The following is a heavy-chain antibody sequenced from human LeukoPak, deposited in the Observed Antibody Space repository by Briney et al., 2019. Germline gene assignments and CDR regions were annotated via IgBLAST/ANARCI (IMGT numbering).Heavy chain of an antibody. D-gene: IGHD3-10*01. J-gene: IGHJ3*02. CDR1: GFTFSSYA. Sequence: PGGSLRLSCAASGFTFSSYAMSWVRQAPGQGLEWVSTISVAGGSTGYADSVKGRFTISRDNAKNSLYLQVSRLRAEDTAWYYCARGQNYYGSGSQTFDIWGQGTMVTVPS. CDR2: ISVAGGST. CDR3: ARGQNYYGSGSQTFDI. V-gene: IGHV3-23*01.